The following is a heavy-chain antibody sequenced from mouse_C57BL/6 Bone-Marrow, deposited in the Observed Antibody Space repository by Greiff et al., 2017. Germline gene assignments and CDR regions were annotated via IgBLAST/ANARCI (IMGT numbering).Heavy chain of an antibody. J-gene: IGHJ2*01. CDR1: GFTFSSYG. V-gene: IGHV5-6*01. CDR3: ARLRGWSYFDY. Sequence: EVKLVESGGDLVKPGGSLKLSCAASGFTFSSYGMSWVRQTPDKRLEWVATISSGGSYTYYPASVKGRFTIARDNAKNTLYLQMSSLKSEYTAMYYCARLRGWSYFDYWGQGTTLTVSS. D-gene: IGHD1-1*02. CDR2: ISSGGSYT.